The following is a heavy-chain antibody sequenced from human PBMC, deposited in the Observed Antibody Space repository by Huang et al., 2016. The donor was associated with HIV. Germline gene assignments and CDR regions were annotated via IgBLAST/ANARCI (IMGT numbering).Heavy chain of an antibody. CDR1: GYTFTSYG. CDR3: ARDGDY. Sequence: QVQLVQSGAEVKTPGVSVTVSCKASGYTFTSYGIRWVRQAPGQGREWMGWISSYTGNTDYEQKLQARVTMTTDTSTITAYMELRSLRSDDTAVDYCARDGDYWGQGTLVTVSS. V-gene: IGHV1-18*04. CDR2: ISSYTGNT. J-gene: IGHJ4*02.